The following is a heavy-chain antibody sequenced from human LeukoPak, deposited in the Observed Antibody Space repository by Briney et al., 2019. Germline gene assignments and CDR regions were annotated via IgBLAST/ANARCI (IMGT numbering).Heavy chain of an antibody. Sequence: GGSLRLSCAASGFTFSTYRMAWVRQAPGKGVEWVATITEDGSGKYHVDSVRGRFTVSRDNAKNSLYLQMNSLRAEDTAIYYCTRVGYIDEGIDYWGQGTLVTVSS. CDR2: ITEDGSGK. D-gene: IGHD5-24*01. CDR1: GFTFSTYR. CDR3: TRVGYIDEGIDY. V-gene: IGHV3-7*04. J-gene: IGHJ4*02.